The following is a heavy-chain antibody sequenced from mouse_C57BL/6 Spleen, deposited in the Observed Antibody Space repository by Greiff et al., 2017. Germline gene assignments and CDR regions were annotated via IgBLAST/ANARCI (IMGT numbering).Heavy chain of an antibody. J-gene: IGHJ4*01. V-gene: IGHV1-53*01. D-gene: IGHD1-1*01. CDR1: GYTFTSYW. Sequence: QVQLQQSGTELVKPGASVKLSCKASGYTFTSYWMHWVKQRPGQGLEWIGNINPSNGGTNYNEKFKSKATLTVDKSSSTAYMQLSSLTSEDSAVYYCARSRFITTVVATYLYAMDYWGQGTSVTVSS. CDR2: INPSNGGT. CDR3: ARSRFITTVVATYLYAMDY.